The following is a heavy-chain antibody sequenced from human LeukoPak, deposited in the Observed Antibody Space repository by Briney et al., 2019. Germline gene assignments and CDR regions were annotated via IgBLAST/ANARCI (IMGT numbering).Heavy chain of an antibody. D-gene: IGHD3-22*01. CDR2: IYPGGSDT. CDR3: ARRDYFDSSGSATTFDL. CDR1: GYSFTSYW. Sequence: GESLKISCKGSGYSFTSYWIGWVRQMPGKGLEWMGIIYPGGSDTRYSPSFQGQVTIPADKSISTASLQWSSLQASDTAMYYCARRDYFDSSGSATTFDLWGQGTMVTVSS. V-gene: IGHV5-51*01. J-gene: IGHJ3*01.